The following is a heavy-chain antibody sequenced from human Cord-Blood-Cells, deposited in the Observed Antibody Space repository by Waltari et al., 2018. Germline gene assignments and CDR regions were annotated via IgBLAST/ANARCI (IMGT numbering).Heavy chain of an antibody. J-gene: IGHJ4*02. V-gene: IGHV1-46*04. Sequence: QVQLVQSGAEVKKPGASVKVSCKASGYTFTSYYMHWVRQAPGQGLEWMGIISPSGGSTSYAQKLQGRVTMTRDTSTSTVYMELSSLRSEDTAVYYCASVTVGGSYDYWGQGTLVTVSS. CDR3: ASVTVGGSYDY. D-gene: IGHD1-26*01. CDR2: ISPSGGST. CDR1: GYTFTSYY.